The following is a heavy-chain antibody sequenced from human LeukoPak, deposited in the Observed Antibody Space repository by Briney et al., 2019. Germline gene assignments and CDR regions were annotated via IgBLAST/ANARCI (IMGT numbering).Heavy chain of an antibody. CDR1: GFTFSSYE. CDR3: AELGITMIGGV. CDR2: ISSSGSTI. J-gene: IGHJ6*04. V-gene: IGHV3-48*03. D-gene: IGHD3-10*02. Sequence: GGSLRLSCSASGFTFSSYEMNWVRQAPGKGLEWVSYISSSGSTIYYADSVKGRFTISRDNAKNSLYLQMNSLRAEDTAVYYCAELGITMIGGVWGKGTTVTVSS.